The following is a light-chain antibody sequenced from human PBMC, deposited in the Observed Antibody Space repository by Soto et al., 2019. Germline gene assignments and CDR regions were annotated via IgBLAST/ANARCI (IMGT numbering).Light chain of an antibody. CDR2: ETS. J-gene: IGKJ4*01. V-gene: IGKV1-13*02. Sequence: AIQLTQSPPSLSASVGDRVTITCRASQGINTGIAWYQQKPGKSPKLLIYETSSLASGVSLRFSGTGYGTQFSLTIGGLQPEDFATYHCQQFSAYPLTFGGGTKVEIK. CDR1: QGINTG. CDR3: QQFSAYPLT.